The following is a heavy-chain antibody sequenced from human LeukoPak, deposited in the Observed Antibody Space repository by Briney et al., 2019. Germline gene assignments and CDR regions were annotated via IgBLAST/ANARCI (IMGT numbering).Heavy chain of an antibody. D-gene: IGHD3-10*01. CDR1: GGSISSSSYY. V-gene: IGHV4-39*07. CDR2: IYHSGST. CDR3: ARVYYYGSGSHIDY. Sequence: PSETLSLTCTVSGGSISSSSYYWGWIRQPPGKGLEWIGSIYHSGSTYYNPSLKSRVTISVDTSKNQFSLKLSSVTAADTAVYYCARVYYYGSGSHIDYWGQGTLVTVSS. J-gene: IGHJ4*02.